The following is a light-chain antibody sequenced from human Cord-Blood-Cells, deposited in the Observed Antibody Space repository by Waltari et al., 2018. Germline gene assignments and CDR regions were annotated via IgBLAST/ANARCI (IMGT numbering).Light chain of an antibody. V-gene: IGLV2-14*01. Sequence: QSALTQPASVSGSPGQSITISCTGTSSDVGGYNYVSWYQQHPGKAPKLMIYVVSNRPSGVSNRFSGSNSGNTASLTISGLQAEDEADYYCSSYTSSSTYVFGTGTKVTVL. J-gene: IGLJ1*01. CDR1: SSDVGGYNY. CDR3: SSYTSSSTYV. CDR2: VVS.